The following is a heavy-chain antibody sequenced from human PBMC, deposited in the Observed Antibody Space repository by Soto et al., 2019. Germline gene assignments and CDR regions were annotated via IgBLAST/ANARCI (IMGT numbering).Heavy chain of an antibody. V-gene: IGHV1-8*01. CDR1: GYTFSNYD. D-gene: IGHD3-10*01. CDR3: AKVSRKGSAIDFDY. J-gene: IGHJ4*02. CDR2: VNPNNRDT. Sequence: QVQLVQSGAELKKPGASVRVSCKASGYTFSNYDMNCVRQATGQGPEWIGWVNPNNRDTGYAQKFQGRVTLTTDISTTTAYMELTSLRSEDTAIYYCAKVSRKGSAIDFDYWGQGTLITVSS.